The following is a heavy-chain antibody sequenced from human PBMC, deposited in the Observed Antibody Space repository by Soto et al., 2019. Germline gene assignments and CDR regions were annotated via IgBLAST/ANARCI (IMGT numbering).Heavy chain of an antibody. CDR1: GDSISSGDYY. D-gene: IGHD3-10*01. CDR3: ARDSGIKTAYFDY. Sequence: PSETLSLTCTVSGDSISSGDYYWSWIRQPPGKGLEWIGLIYYSGSTYYNPSLKSRVTISIDTSKNQFSLNLSSVTAADTAVYYCARDSGIKTAYFDYWGQGTLVTVSS. J-gene: IGHJ4*02. V-gene: IGHV4-30-4*01. CDR2: IYYSGST.